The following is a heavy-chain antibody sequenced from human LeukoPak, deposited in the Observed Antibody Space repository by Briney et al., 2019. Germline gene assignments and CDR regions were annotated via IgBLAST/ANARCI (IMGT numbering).Heavy chain of an antibody. Sequence: GGSLRLSCAASGFTFSSYGMSWVRQAPGKGLEWVSYISSSGSIYYADSVKGRFTISRDNAKNSLYLQMNSLRAEDTAVYYCARDWRDSSGKFPNDAFDIWGQGTMVTVSS. V-gene: IGHV3-48*04. CDR3: ARDWRDSSGKFPNDAFDI. CDR1: GFTFSSYG. CDR2: ISSSGSI. D-gene: IGHD3-22*01. J-gene: IGHJ3*02.